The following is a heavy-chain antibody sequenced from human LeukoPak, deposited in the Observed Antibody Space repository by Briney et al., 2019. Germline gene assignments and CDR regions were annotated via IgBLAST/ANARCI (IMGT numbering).Heavy chain of an antibody. D-gene: IGHD5-24*01. CDR2: IDHRGDT. J-gene: IGHJ4*03. CDR3: ARGATISETGYFDF. V-gene: IGHV4-34*01. CDR1: GGSFSPYY. Sequence: PSETLSLTCAVYGGSFSPYYWSWIRQSPGKGLEWIAEIDHRGDTNYNPSVKSRVTISIDTSKNQFSLNMRSLSAADTAVYYCARGATISETGYFDFWGQGTLVTVS.